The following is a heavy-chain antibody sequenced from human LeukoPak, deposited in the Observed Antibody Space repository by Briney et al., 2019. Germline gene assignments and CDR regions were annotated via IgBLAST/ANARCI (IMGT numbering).Heavy chain of an antibody. CDR3: ARDRTYCSSTSCYSYGGYAFDI. J-gene: IGHJ3*02. CDR1: GGSISSGDYY. CDR2: IYYSGSN. Sequence: SETLSLTCTVSGGSISSGDYYWSWIRQPPGKGLEWIGYIYYSGSNYYNPSLKSRVTISVDTSKNQFSLKLSSVTAADTAVYYCARDRTYCSSTSCYSYGGYAFDIWGQGTMVTVSS. V-gene: IGHV4-30-4*08. D-gene: IGHD2-2*01.